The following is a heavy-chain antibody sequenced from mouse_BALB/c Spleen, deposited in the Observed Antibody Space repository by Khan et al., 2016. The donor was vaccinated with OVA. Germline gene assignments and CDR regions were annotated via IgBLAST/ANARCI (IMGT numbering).Heavy chain of an antibody. V-gene: IGHV9-3-1*01. CDR2: INTYTGEP. D-gene: IGHD2-14*01. CDR1: GYTFTNYG. J-gene: IGHJ4*01. Sequence: QIQLVQSGPELKKPGETVKISCKASGYTFTNYGMNWVKQAPGKGLKWMGFINTYTGEPTYADDFKGRFAFSLDTSASTAYLQINNLKNEDTSTYFCARVGYSGTMDYWGQGTSVTGSS. CDR3: ARVGYSGTMDY.